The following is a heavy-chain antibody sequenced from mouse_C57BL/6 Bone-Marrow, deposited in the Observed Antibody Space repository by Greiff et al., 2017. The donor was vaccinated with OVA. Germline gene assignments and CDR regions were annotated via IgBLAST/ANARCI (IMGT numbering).Heavy chain of an antibody. V-gene: IGHV1-15*01. CDR2: IDPETGGT. J-gene: IGHJ3*01. CDR1: GYTFTDYE. Sequence: QVQLKQSGAELVRPGASVTLSCKASGYTFTDYEMHWVKQTPVHGLEWIGAIDPETGGTAYNQKFKGKAILTADKSSSTAYIELRSMTSEDSAVYYCTRSDDGYYRYWFAYWGQGTLVTVSA. D-gene: IGHD2-3*01. CDR3: TRSDDGYYRYWFAY.